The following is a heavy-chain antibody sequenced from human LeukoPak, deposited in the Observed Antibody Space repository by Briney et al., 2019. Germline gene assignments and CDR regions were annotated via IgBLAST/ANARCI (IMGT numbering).Heavy chain of an antibody. J-gene: IGHJ4*02. V-gene: IGHV3-30-3*01. CDR3: ARSGETKGGSYWGWYFDY. CDR2: ISYDGSNK. CDR1: GFTFSSYA. Sequence: PGGSLRLSCAASGFTFSSYAMHWVRQAPGKGLEWVAFISYDGSNKYYADSVKGRFTISRDNSKNTLYLQMNSLRAEDTAVYYCARSGETKGGSYWGWYFDYWGQGTLVTVSS. D-gene: IGHD1-26*01.